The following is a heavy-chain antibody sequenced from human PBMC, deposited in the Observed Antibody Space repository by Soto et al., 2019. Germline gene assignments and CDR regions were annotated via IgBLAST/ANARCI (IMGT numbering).Heavy chain of an antibody. J-gene: IGHJ4*02. CDR1: GGTFSSYA. CDR3: AGRRKWELPHFDY. Sequence: SVKVSCKASGGTFSSYAISWVRQAPGQGLEWMGGIIPIFGTANYAQKFQGRVTITADKSTSTAYMELSSLRSEETAVYYCAGRRKWELPHFDYWGQGTLVTVSS. CDR2: IIPIFGTA. D-gene: IGHD1-26*01. V-gene: IGHV1-69*06.